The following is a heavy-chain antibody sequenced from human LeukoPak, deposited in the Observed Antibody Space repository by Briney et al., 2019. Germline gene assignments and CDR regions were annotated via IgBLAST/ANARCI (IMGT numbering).Heavy chain of an antibody. CDR1: GGSISSYY. V-gene: IGHV4-59*12. CDR3: ARDRRYSSGYRVGY. D-gene: IGHD6-19*01. CDR2: IYYSGST. J-gene: IGHJ4*02. Sequence: SETLSLTCTVSGGSISSYYWSWIRQPPGKGLEWIDYIYYSGSTNYNPSLKSRVTISIDTSKEQFSLKLYSVTAADTAVYYCARDRRYSSGYRVGYWGQGTLVTVSS.